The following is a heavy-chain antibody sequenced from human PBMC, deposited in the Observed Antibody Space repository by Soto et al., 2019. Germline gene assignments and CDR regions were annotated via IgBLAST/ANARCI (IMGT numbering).Heavy chain of an antibody. CDR1: GFTFSDHY. CDR2: TRNKANSYTT. D-gene: IGHD3-10*01. CDR3: ARDALRFDAFDI. Sequence: EVQLVESGGGLVQPGGSLRLSCAASGFTFSDHYMDWVRQAPGKGLEWVGRTRNKANSYTTEYAASVKGRFTISRDDSKNSLYLQMNSLKTEDTAVYYCARDALRFDAFDIWGQGTMVTVSS. V-gene: IGHV3-72*01. J-gene: IGHJ3*02.